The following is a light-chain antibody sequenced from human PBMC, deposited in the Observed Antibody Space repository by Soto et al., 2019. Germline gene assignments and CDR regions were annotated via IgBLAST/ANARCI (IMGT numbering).Light chain of an antibody. CDR2: ENT. Sequence: QSVLTQPPSGSAAPGQRVTISCTGSSSNIGAGYEAHWYQQVPGTAPKLLIYENTNRPSGVPDRFSGSKSGTSASLAITGLQAEDEAEYYCQSYDSSLSGYVFGTGTKVTVL. CDR3: QSYDSSLSGYV. J-gene: IGLJ1*01. CDR1: SSNIGAGYE. V-gene: IGLV1-40*01.